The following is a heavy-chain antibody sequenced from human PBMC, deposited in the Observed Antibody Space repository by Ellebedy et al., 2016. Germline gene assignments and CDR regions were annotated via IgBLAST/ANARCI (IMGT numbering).Heavy chain of an antibody. D-gene: IGHD5-24*01. V-gene: IGHV4-39*07. CDR1: GGSISSSSYY. CDR3: ARGGDGSYVKDFDY. CDR2: IYYSGST. J-gene: IGHJ4*02. Sequence: SETLSLXXTVSGGSISSSSYYWGWIRQPPGKGLEWIGSIYYSGSTYYNPSLKSRVTISVDTSKNQFSLKLSSVTAADTAVYYCARGGDGSYVKDFDYWGQGTLVTVSS.